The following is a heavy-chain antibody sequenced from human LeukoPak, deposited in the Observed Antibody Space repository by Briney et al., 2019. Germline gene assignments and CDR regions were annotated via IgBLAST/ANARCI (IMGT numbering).Heavy chain of an antibody. Sequence: PSETLSLTCTVSGYSISSGYYWGWIRQPPGKGLEWIGSIYHSGSTYYNPSLKSRVTISLDTSKNQFSLKLTSVTAADTAVFYCARVRDLADGTGFDTWGQGTLVTVSS. D-gene: IGHD6-13*01. CDR1: GYSISSGYY. J-gene: IGHJ5*02. V-gene: IGHV4-38-2*02. CDR2: IYHSGST. CDR3: ARVRDLADGTGFDT.